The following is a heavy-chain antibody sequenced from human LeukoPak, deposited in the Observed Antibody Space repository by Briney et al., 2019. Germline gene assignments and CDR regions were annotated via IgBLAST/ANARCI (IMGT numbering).Heavy chain of an antibody. D-gene: IGHD6-13*01. CDR3: ARDGSSSSWYQGGTLDY. Sequence: SQTLSLTCAISGDSVSSNSAAWNWIRQSPSRGLEWLGRTYYRSKWYNDYAVSVKSRITINPDTSKNQFSLQLNSVTPEDTAVYYCARDGSSSSWYQGGTLDYWGQGTLVTVPS. J-gene: IGHJ4*02. CDR1: GDSVSSNSAA. CDR2: TYYRSKWYN. V-gene: IGHV6-1*01.